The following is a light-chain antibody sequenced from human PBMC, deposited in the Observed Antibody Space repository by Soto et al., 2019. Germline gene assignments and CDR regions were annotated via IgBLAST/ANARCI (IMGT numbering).Light chain of an antibody. J-gene: IGKJ4*01. CDR2: WAS. V-gene: IGKV4-1*01. Sequence: DIVMTQSPDSLAVSLGERATINCKSSQSVLYSSNNNNYLAWYQQKPGQPPKLLIYWASTRESGVPDRFNGSGSGTDFTLTISSLQAEDVAVYYCQQYYSLPLTFGGGTKVEIK. CDR3: QQYYSLPLT. CDR1: QSVLYSSNNNNY.